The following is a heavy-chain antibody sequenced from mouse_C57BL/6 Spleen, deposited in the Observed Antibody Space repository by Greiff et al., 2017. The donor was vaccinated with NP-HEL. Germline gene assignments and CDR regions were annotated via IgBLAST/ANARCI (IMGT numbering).Heavy chain of an antibody. CDR1: GYTFTSYW. CDR2: IDPTDSYT. V-gene: IGHV1-50*01. D-gene: IGHD2-4*01. Sequence: VQLQQPGAELVKPGASVKLSCKASGYTFTSYWMQWVKQRPGQGLEWIGEIDPTDSYTNYNQKFKGKATLTVDTSSSTAYMQLSSLTSEDSAVYYCARRGDYDDAMDYWGQGTSGTVSS. J-gene: IGHJ4*01. CDR3: ARRGDYDDAMDY.